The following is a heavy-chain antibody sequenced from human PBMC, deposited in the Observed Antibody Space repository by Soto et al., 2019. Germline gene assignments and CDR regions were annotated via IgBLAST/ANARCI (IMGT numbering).Heavy chain of an antibody. J-gene: IGHJ6*02. CDR1: GGTFSSYA. CDR3: ARDGGYCSGGSCRYGMDV. D-gene: IGHD2-15*01. V-gene: IGHV1-69*01. CDR2: IIPIFGTA. Sequence: QVQLVQSGAEVKKPGSSVKVSCKASGGTFSSYAISWVRQAPGQGLEWMGGIIPIFGTANYAQKFQGRVTITADESPSTAYMELSSLRSEDTAVYYCARDGGYCSGGSCRYGMDVWGQGTTVTVSS.